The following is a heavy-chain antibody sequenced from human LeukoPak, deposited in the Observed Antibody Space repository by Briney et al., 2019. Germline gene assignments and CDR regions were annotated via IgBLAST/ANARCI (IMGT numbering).Heavy chain of an antibody. Sequence: PGGSLRLSCVASGFSFSTYGMHWVRQAPGKGLEWVALIWYDGSEEYYADSVKGRFTISRDNAKNSLYLQMNSLRAEDTAVYYCARAGSSVDTAMVYFDYWGQGTLVTVSS. D-gene: IGHD5-18*01. J-gene: IGHJ4*02. CDR1: GFSFSTYG. V-gene: IGHV3-33*03. CDR2: IWYDGSEE. CDR3: ARAGSSVDTAMVYFDY.